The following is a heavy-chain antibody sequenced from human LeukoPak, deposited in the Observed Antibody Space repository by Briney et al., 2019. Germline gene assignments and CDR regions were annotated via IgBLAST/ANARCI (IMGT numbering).Heavy chain of an antibody. V-gene: IGHV4-31*03. J-gene: IGHJ4*02. CDR1: GGSISNGDHY. D-gene: IGHD4-17*01. Sequence: SETLSLTCTVSGGSISNGDHYWSWIRQHPGKGLEWIGHIYYSGSTYYNPSLKSRVTISVDTSKNQFSLKLSSVTAADTAVYYCARWDYGDYGLDYWGQGTLVTVSS. CDR3: ARWDYGDYGLDY. CDR2: IYYSGST.